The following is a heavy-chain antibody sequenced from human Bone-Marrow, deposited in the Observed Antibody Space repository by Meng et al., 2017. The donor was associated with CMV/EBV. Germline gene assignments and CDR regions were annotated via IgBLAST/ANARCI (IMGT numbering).Heavy chain of an antibody. CDR2: IRYDGSNK. CDR1: GFIFSSYG. D-gene: IGHD1-26*01. J-gene: IGHJ4*02. V-gene: IGHV3-30*02. CDR3: ARRSKGVGASFDY. Sequence: GESLKISCAASGFIFSSYGMHWVRQAPGKGLEWVAFIRYDGSNKYYADSVKGRFTISRDNSKNTLYLQMNSLRSEDTAVYYCARRSKGVGASFDYWGQGTLVTVSS.